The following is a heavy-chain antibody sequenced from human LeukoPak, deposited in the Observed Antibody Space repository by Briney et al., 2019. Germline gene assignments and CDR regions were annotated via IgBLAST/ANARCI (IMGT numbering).Heavy chain of an antibody. V-gene: IGHV3-7*05. CDR3: ARVWVSSYYGMDI. CDR2: INQDESEK. CDR1: GFTFSTYW. D-gene: IGHD2/OR15-2a*01. J-gene: IGHJ6*02. Sequence: PGGSRRLSCAASGFTFSTYWMSWVRQAPGKGLEWVANINQDESEKYYVDSVKGRFTISRDNAKNSLYLQMDGLSAEDTAVYYCARVWVSSYYGMDIWGQGATVTVSS.